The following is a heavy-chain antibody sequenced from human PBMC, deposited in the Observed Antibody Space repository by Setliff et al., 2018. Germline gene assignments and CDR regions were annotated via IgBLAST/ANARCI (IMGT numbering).Heavy chain of an antibody. V-gene: IGHV3-23*01. CDR1: GFTFSSYW. CDR2: ISASGTTT. J-gene: IGHJ4*02. D-gene: IGHD4-17*01. CDR3: AKERHGDYVLDY. Sequence: GGSLRLSCAASGFTFSSYWMSWVRQAPGKGPEWVSAISASGTTTYYADSVKGRFTISRDNSKNTLYLQMNSLRAEDTAVYYCAKERHGDYVLDYWGQGTLVTVS.